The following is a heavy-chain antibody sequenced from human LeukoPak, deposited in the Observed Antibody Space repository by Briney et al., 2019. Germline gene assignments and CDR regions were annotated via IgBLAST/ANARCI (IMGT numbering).Heavy chain of an antibody. CDR3: ARRTGTGYYYGMDV. CDR2: ISAYNGNT. Sequence: GASVKVSCKVSGYTLTESSMHWVRQAPGQGLEWMGWISAYNGNTNYAQKLQGRVTMTTDTSTSTAYMELRSLRSDDTAVYYCARRTGTGYYYGMDVWGQGTTVTVSS. J-gene: IGHJ6*02. CDR1: GYTLTESS. D-gene: IGHD1-1*01. V-gene: IGHV1-18*01.